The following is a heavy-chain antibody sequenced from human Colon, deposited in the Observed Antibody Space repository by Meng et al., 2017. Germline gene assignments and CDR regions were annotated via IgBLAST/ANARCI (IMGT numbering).Heavy chain of an antibody. CDR3: ARDYWGSLDF. CDR1: GASVRSTDYQ. Sequence: QVQLREAVPGLVRPSETLSLSCAVSGASVRSTDYQWGWVRQPPGKGLEWIGYARIDYANTNYNPSLKSRVNVSLDTSKNQFSLNVRSVTAADTAVHYCARDYWGSLDFWGQGILVTVSS. CDR2: ARIDYANT. V-gene: IGHV4-61*08. D-gene: IGHD3-16*01. J-gene: IGHJ4*02.